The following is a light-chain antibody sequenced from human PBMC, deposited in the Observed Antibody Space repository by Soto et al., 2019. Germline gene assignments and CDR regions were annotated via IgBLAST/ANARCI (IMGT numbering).Light chain of an antibody. J-gene: IGKJ1*01. Sequence: DILMPQSPVSLPATHGDPAPIPCTTTQTLLHSNGYNYLECYLQKPGQSPQLMIYLGSNRACGVPGRFSGSGSGTDFTLKISRVEAEDVGDYYCMQPLQSWTFGQGTKVDIK. CDR2: LGS. CDR1: QTLLHSNGYNY. CDR3: MQPLQSWT. V-gene: IGKV2-28*01.